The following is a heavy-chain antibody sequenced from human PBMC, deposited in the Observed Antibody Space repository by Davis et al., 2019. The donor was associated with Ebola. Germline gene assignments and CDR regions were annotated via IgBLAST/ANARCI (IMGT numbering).Heavy chain of an antibody. Sequence: GESLKISCVASGFSFSDYIMNWVRQAPGKGLEWISYISSNSRTTYYAASLKGRFTISRDNAKNSLYLQMNSLTDEDTAVYYCARDDYIYYGMDVWGKGTTVTVSS. CDR3: ARDDYIYYGMDV. D-gene: IGHD3-16*01. J-gene: IGHJ6*04. CDR1: GFSFSDYI. CDR2: ISSNSRTT. V-gene: IGHV3-48*02.